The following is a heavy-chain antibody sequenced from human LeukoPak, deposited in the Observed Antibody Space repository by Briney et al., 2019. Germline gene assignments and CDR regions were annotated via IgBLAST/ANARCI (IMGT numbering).Heavy chain of an antibody. CDR1: GYTFTSYY. J-gene: IGHJ5*02. CDR3: ARGGHLRYGDTQNWFDP. V-gene: IGHV1-46*01. D-gene: IGHD4-17*01. Sequence: ASVKVSCKASGYTFTSYYIHWVRQAPGQGLEWMGVINPSAGSTRYAQKFQGRATMTRDTSTSTVYMELSSLRSEGTAVYYCARGGHLRYGDTQNWFDPWGQGTLVTVSS. CDR2: INPSAGST.